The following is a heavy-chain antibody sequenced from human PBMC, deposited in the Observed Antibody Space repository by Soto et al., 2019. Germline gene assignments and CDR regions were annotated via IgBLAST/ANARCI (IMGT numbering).Heavy chain of an antibody. Sequence: DSVKVSCKXSGDTFTTYDINWVRQATGHGLEWMGWINPNSGNIGYAQRFQGRVTMTRDTAIRTAYMEVSSLRSDDTAVYYCAKGRASGSYYLLDYWGQGTLVTVSS. J-gene: IGHJ4*02. D-gene: IGHD3-10*01. CDR3: AKGRASGSYYLLDY. CDR2: INPNSGNI. CDR1: GDTFTTYD. V-gene: IGHV1-8*01.